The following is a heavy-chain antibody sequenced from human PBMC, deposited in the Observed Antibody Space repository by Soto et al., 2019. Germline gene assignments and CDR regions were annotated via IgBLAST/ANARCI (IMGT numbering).Heavy chain of an antibody. Sequence: ASVKVSCKVSGYTFMSYSMHWVRQAPGQRLEWMGWINVGNGYTKYSQKIQGRVTISIDASASTGYMELSGLSSEDTAVYYCARERWGSGSRWLDPWGQGTPVTVSS. J-gene: IGHJ5*02. D-gene: IGHD6-19*01. V-gene: IGHV1-3*01. CDR1: GYTFMSYS. CDR3: ARERWGSGSRWLDP. CDR2: INVGNGYT.